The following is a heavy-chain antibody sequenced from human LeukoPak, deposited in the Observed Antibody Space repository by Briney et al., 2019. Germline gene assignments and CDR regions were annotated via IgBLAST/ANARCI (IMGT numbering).Heavy chain of an antibody. D-gene: IGHD7-27*01. CDR1: GFTFSSYW. CDR2: IKQDGSEK. V-gene: IGHV3-7*03. CDR3: AKDGGLWVSAHWGDS. Sequence: GGSLRLSCAASGFTFSSYWMSWVRQAPGKGLEWVANIKQDGSEKYYVDSVKGRFTISRDNAKNSLYLQMNSLRAEDTAVYYCAKDGGLWVSAHWGDSWGRGTLVTVSS. J-gene: IGHJ4*02.